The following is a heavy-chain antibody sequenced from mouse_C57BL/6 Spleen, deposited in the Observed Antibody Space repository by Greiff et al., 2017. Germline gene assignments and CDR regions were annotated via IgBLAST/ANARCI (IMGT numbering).Heavy chain of an antibody. CDR2: IRSKSNNYAT. CDR3: VRQYGIYAMDY. V-gene: IGHV10-1*01. Sequence: EVKLQESGGGLVQPKGSLKLSCAASGFSFNTYAMNWVRQAPGKGLEWVARIRSKSNNYATYYADSVKDRFTISRDDSESMLYLQMNNLKTEDTAMYYCVRQYGIYAMDYWGQGTSVTVSS. CDR1: GFSFNTYA. J-gene: IGHJ4*01. D-gene: IGHD2-10*02.